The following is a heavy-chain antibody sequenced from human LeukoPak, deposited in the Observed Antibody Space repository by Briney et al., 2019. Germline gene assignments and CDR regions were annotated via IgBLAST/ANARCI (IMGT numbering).Heavy chain of an antibody. J-gene: IGHJ4*02. Sequence: GGSLRLSCAASGFPLSSYAMSWVRQAPGKGLEWVSSISGSGSGGSTYYADSVKGRFTISRDNSKNTLYLQMNSLRAEDTAVYYCAKSGYNRFDYWGQGTLVTVSS. CDR1: GFPLSSYA. D-gene: IGHD5-24*01. V-gene: IGHV3-23*01. CDR2: ISGSGSGGST. CDR3: AKSGYNRFDY.